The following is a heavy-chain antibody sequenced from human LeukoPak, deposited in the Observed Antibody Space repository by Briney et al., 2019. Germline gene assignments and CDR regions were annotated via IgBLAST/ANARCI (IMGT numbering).Heavy chain of an antibody. CDR2: IYTSGST. CDR1: GGSISSYY. Sequence: NTSETLSLTCTVSGGSISSYYWSWIRQPAGKGLEWIGRIYTSGSTNYNPSLKSRVTMSVDTSKNQFSLKLSSVTAADTAVYYCARDWPAARGDSYYYMDVWGKGTTVTVSS. V-gene: IGHV4-4*07. CDR3: ARDWPAARGDSYYYMDV. J-gene: IGHJ6*03. D-gene: IGHD6-6*01.